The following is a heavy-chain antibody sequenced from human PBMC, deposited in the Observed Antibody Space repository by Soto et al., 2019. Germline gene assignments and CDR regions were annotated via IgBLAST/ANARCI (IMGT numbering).Heavy chain of an antibody. V-gene: IGHV4-39*01. D-gene: IGHD2-8*02. J-gene: IGHJ4*02. CDR3: ASFLVGVSARNAFDS. CDR2: SYSNEGT. CDR1: GGSIRSNDYF. Sequence: LQLQESGPGVVNPSETLSLACSVSGGSIRSNDYFWGWVRQPPGKVLEWIASSYSNEGTYDSPSLRSLSMVSIDTSKNLFFRTVRSVTAADTAVYYCASFLVGVSARNAFDSWGQGTLVTISS.